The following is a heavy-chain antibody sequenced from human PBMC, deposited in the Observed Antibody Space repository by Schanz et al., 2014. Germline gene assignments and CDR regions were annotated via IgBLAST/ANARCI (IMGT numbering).Heavy chain of an antibody. CDR3: ATPPLAYTTNWYTYSFVY. J-gene: IGHJ4*02. D-gene: IGHD3-16*01. CDR2: IWYDGSNK. V-gene: IGHV3-33*01. Sequence: QVNLVESGGGVVQPGRSLRLSCEESGLIFNTNGMHWVRQAPGKGLEWVAVIWYDGSNKYYADSVRGRFTISRDNSKNTLYRQMNSLGVEDTAVYYCATPPLAYTTNWYTYSFVYWGQGSLVTVS. CDR1: GLIFNTNG.